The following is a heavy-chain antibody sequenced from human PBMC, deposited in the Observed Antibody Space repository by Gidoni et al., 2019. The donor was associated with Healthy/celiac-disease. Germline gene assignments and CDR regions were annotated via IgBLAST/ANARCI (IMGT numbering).Heavy chain of an antibody. CDR3: ARVMGDYYDAFDI. V-gene: IGHV3-7*01. Sequence: EVQLVESGGGLVQPGGSLRLSCAASGFTFSSYWRSWVRQAPGKGLEWVANIKQDGSEKYYVDSVKGRFTISRDNAKNSLYLQMNSLRAEDTAVYYCARVMGDYYDAFDIWGQGTMVTVSS. CDR2: IKQDGSEK. CDR1: GFTFSSYW. J-gene: IGHJ3*02. D-gene: IGHD3-10*01.